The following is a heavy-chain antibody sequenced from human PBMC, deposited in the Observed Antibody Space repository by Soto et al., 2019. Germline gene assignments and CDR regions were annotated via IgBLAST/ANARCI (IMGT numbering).Heavy chain of an antibody. J-gene: IGHJ4*01. V-gene: IGHV4-30-4*01. D-gene: IGHD3-3*01. CDR3: SRDLDHRGFFSY. CDR2: IYYSGST. CDR1: GGSISSGDYY. Sequence: SEALSLSCTVSGGSISSGDYYWCWIRQPPGKGLEWIGYIYYSGSTYYNPSLKSRVTISVDTSKNQFSLKLSSVTAADTAAYYFSRDLDHRGFFSYSGQGSLATVSS.